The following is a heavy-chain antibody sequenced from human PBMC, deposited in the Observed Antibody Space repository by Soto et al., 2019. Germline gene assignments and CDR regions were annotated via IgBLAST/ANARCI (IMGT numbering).Heavy chain of an antibody. CDR1: GGSISSYY. V-gene: IGHV4-59*01. D-gene: IGHD3-22*01. Sequence: TSETLSLTCTVSGGSISSYYWSWIRQPPGKGLEWIGYIYYSGSTNYNPSLKSRVTISVDTSKNQFSLKLSSVTAADTAVYYCASSSGDYYYYGMDVWGQGTTVTVSS. J-gene: IGHJ6*02. CDR2: IYYSGST. CDR3: ASSSGDYYYYGMDV.